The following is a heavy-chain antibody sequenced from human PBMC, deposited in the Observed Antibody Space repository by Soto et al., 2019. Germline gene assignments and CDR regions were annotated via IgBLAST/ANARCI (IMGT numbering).Heavy chain of an antibody. D-gene: IGHD3-3*01. V-gene: IGHV4-59*01. CDR3: ARSRTMYYDFWSGYLKYLNWFDP. Sequence: SETLSLTCTASGGSISSYYWSWIRQPPGKELEWIGYIYYSGGTNYNPSLKSRVTISVDTSKNQFSLKLSSVTAADTAVYYCARSRTMYYDFWSGYLKYLNWFDPWGQGTLVTVSS. J-gene: IGHJ5*02. CDR2: IYYSGGT. CDR1: GGSISSYY.